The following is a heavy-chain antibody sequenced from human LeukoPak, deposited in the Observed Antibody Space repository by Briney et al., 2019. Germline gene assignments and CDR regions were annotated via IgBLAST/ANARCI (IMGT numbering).Heavy chain of an antibody. D-gene: IGHD1-26*01. CDR3: ASSRVGADYFDY. CDR2: INPSGGST. J-gene: IGHJ4*02. V-gene: IGHV1-46*01. Sequence: GASVKVSCKASGYTFTSYYMHWVRQAPGQGLEWMGIINPSGGSTSYAQKFQGRVTMTRDTSTSTVYMELSSLRSEDTAVYYCASSRVGADYFDYWGQGTLVTVSS. CDR1: GYTFTSYY.